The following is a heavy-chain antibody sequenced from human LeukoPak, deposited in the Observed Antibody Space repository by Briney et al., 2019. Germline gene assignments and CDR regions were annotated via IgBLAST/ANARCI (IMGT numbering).Heavy chain of an antibody. CDR2: INHSGST. J-gene: IGHJ5*02. Sequence: PSETLSLTCAVYGGSFSGYYWSWIRQPPGKGLEWIGEINHSGSTNYNPSLKSRVTISVDASKNQFSLKLSSVTAADTAVYYCARGAGLWYNWFDPWGQGTLVTVSS. CDR3: ARGAGLWYNWFDP. CDR1: GGSFSGYY. V-gene: IGHV4-34*01. D-gene: IGHD2-8*02.